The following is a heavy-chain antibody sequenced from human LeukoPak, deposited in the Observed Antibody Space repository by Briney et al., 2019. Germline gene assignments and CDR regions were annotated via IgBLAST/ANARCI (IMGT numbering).Heavy chain of an antibody. CDR3: ARSRDSTYYYDSSGSWFDP. Sequence: SQTLSLTCTVSGGSISSGDYYWSWIRQPPGKGLEWIGNIYYSGSTYYNPSLKSRVTISVDTSKNQFSLKLSSVTAADTAVYYCARSRDSTYYYDSSGSWFDPWGQGTLVTGSS. D-gene: IGHD3-22*01. CDR2: IYYSGST. CDR1: GGSISSGDYY. J-gene: IGHJ5*02. V-gene: IGHV4-30-4*01.